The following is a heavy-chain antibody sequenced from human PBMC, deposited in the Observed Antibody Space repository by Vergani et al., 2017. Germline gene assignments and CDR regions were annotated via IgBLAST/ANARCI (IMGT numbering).Heavy chain of an antibody. CDR2: IYHSGST. CDR1: GYSISSGYY. J-gene: IGHJ4*02. CDR3: ARLILPDYDILTGYFDY. Sequence: QVQLQESGPGLVKPSETLSLTCAVSGYSISSGYYWGWIRQSPGKGLEWIGSIYHSGSTYYNPSLKSRVTISVDTSKNQFSLKLSSVTAADTAVYYCARLILPDYDILTGYFDYWGQGTLVTVSS. V-gene: IGHV4-38-2*01. D-gene: IGHD3-9*01.